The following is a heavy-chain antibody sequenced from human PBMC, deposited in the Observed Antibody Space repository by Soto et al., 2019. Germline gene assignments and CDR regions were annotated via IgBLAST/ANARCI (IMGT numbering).Heavy chain of an antibody. Sequence: PSETLSLTCTVSGGSISSSYWSWIWQPPGKGLEWIGYIFYSGSTNYNPSLKSRVTISVDTSKNQFSLKLSSVTAADTAVYYCAGVVITAVDYWGQGTLVTVSS. CDR3: AGVVITAVDY. J-gene: IGHJ4*02. D-gene: IGHD3-22*01. V-gene: IGHV4-59*01. CDR2: IFYSGST. CDR1: GGSISSSY.